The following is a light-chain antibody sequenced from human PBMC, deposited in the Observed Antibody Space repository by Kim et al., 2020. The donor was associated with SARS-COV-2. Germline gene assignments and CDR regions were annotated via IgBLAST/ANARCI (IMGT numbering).Light chain of an antibody. CDR2: GNS. J-gene: IGLJ1*01. V-gene: IGLV1-40*01. CDR1: SSNIGAGYD. CDR3: QSYDSSLSGSYV. Sequence: VTNSCAGRSSNIGAGYDVHWYQQLPGTAPKLLIYGNSNRPSGVPDRFSGSKSGTSASLAITGLQAEDEADYYCQSYDSSLSGSYVFGTGTKVTVL.